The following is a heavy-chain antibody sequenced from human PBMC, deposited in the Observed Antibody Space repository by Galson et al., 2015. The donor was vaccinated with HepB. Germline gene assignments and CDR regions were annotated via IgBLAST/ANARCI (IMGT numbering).Heavy chain of an antibody. CDR2: IYSDGRT. J-gene: IGHJ4*02. V-gene: IGHV3-53*01. D-gene: IGHD3-16*01. CDR3: AGEQAWAYHY. CDR1: GFTVSTNY. Sequence: SLRLSCAASGFTVSTNYFSWVRQAPGMGLQWVSDIYSDGRTYYADSVKGRFTVSRDTSKNTLYLQMNNLRAEDTALYYCAGEQAWAYHYWGQGALVTVSS.